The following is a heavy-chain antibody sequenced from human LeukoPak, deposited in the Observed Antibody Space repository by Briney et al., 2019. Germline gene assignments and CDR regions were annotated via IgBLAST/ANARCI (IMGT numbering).Heavy chain of an antibody. D-gene: IGHD2-15*01. J-gene: IGHJ6*03. CDR1: GGSISSSSYY. Sequence: SETLSLTCTVSGGSISSSSYYWGWIRQPPGKGLEWIGSIYYSGSTYYNPSLKSRVTISVDTSKNQFSLKLSSVTAADTAVYYCARVRYCSGGSCPYYMDVWGKGTTVTVSS. CDR2: IYYSGST. V-gene: IGHV4-39*07. CDR3: ARVRYCSGGSCPYYMDV.